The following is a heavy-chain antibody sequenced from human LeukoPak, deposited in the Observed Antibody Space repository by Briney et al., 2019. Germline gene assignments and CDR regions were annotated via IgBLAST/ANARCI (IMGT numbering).Heavy chain of an antibody. D-gene: IGHD1-26*01. CDR2: INPNSGDT. CDR1: GYTLTDYY. J-gene: IGHJ4*02. CDR3: ARDWRGSYFPDF. Sequence: PGASVKVSCKASGYTLTDYYMHWVRQAPGRGLEWMGWINPNSGDTNYAQKFQGRVTMTRDTSISTAYMDLSRLTSDDTAIYYCARDWRGSYFPDFWGQGTLVTVSS. V-gene: IGHV1-2*02.